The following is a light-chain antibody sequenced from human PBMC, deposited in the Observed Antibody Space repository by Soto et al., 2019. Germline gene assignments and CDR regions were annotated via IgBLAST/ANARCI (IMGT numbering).Light chain of an antibody. J-gene: IGKJ3*01. Sequence: EIVLPQSPGTLPLSPGERTTLSCRTSQTVCSICLARYQQKPGQAPRLLISCASNRATGIPDWCSGSRSGTDITLTITSLEAAGFAVYYCQQYGGPPGFTFGPGTKVDI. CDR2: CAS. CDR1: QTVCSIC. V-gene: IGKV3-20*01. CDR3: QQYGGPPGFT.